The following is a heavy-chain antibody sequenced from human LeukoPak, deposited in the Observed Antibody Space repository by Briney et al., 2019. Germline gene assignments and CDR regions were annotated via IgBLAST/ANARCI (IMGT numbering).Heavy chain of an antibody. CDR1: GYTFTSYG. J-gene: IGHJ4*02. V-gene: IGHV1-18*01. D-gene: IGHD6-19*01. Sequence: ASVKVSCKASGYTFTSYGISWVRQAPGQGLEWMGWISAYNGNTNYAQKLQGRVTMTTDTSTSTAYMELRSLRSDDTAVYYRAREIEQWLVRYLDYWGQGTLVTVSS. CDR3: AREIEQWLVRYLDY. CDR2: ISAYNGNT.